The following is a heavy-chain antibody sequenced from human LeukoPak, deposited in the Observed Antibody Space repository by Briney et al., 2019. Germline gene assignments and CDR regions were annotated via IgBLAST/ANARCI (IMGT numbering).Heavy chain of an antibody. Sequence: GGSLRLSCAASGFTFSSYAMSWVRQAPGKGLEWVSGISGSGGSTYYADSVKGRFTISRDNAKNSLYLQMNSLRAEDTAVYYCARDGAVVVPAADDYWGQGTLVTVSS. CDR3: ARDGAVVVPAADDY. J-gene: IGHJ4*02. D-gene: IGHD2-2*01. V-gene: IGHV3-23*01. CDR2: ISGSGGST. CDR1: GFTFSSYA.